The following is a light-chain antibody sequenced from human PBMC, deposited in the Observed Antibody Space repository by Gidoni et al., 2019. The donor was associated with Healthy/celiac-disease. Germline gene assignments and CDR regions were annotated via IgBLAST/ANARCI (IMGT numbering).Light chain of an antibody. CDR1: TGSATIGHY. CDR3: LLSYSGARPVV. J-gene: IGLJ2*01. V-gene: IGLV7-46*01. Sequence: HAVGTQEPSLTVSPGGTVTLTCCSRTGSATIGHYPYWSQQKPGQAPRTLIYDTSNKHSWTPARFSGSLLGGKAALTLSGAQPEDEAEYYCLLSYSGARPVVFGGGTKLTVL. CDR2: DTS.